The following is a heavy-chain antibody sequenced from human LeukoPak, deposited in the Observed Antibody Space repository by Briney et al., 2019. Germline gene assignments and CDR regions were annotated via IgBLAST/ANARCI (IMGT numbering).Heavy chain of an antibody. J-gene: IGHJ4*02. D-gene: IGHD3-16*02. CDR2: TYCSGST. V-gene: IGHV4-30-4*08. Sequence: SQTLSLTCTVSGGSISSGDYYWSWIRQPPGKGLEWIGYTYCSGSTYYNPSLKSRVTISVDTSKNQFSLKLSSVTAADTAVYYCARVVAISDYVWGSYRFDYWGQGTLVTVSS. CDR3: ARVVAISDYVWGSYRFDY. CDR1: GGSISSGDYY.